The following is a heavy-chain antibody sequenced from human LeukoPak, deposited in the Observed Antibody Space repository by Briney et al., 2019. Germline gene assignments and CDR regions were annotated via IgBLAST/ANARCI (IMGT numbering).Heavy chain of an antibody. D-gene: IGHD3-16*02. CDR3: AKDLLYSDVWGSYRPNPLDY. J-gene: IGHJ4*02. V-gene: IGHV3-21*01. CDR1: GFTLSTYS. Sequence: PGGSLRLSCAASGFTLSTYSMNWVRQAPGKGLEWVSSITGSSSRTYIYYVDSVRGRFTISRDNANNSLYLQMNSLRAEDTAVYYCAKDLLYSDVWGSYRPNPLDYWGQGTLVTVSS. CDR2: ITGSSSRTYI.